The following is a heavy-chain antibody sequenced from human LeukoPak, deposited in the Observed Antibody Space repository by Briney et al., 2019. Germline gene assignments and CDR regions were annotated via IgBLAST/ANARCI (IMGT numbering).Heavy chain of an antibody. J-gene: IGHJ4*02. V-gene: IGHV4-4*07. Sequence: SETLSLTCTVSGGSISSYCWSWIRQPAGKGLEWIGRIYTSGSTNYNPSLKSRVTMSVDTSKNQFSLKLSSVTAADTAVYYCARGRDTAMVYYYFDYWGQGTLVTVSS. CDR1: GGSISSYC. D-gene: IGHD5-18*01. CDR2: IYTSGST. CDR3: ARGRDTAMVYYYFDY.